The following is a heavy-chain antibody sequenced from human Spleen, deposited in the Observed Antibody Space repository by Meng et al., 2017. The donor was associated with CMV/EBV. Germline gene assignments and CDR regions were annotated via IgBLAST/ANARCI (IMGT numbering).Heavy chain of an antibody. CDR1: GFTFSRDA. CDR2: ISGSGGST. D-gene: IGHD6-19*01. Sequence: GESLKISCAASGFTFSRDAMSWVRQAPGKGLEWVSAISGSGGSTYYADSVKGRFTISRDNSKNTLYLQMNSLRAEDTAVYYCAKGRYSSGWAPTDPWGQGTLVTVSS. J-gene: IGHJ5*02. CDR3: AKGRYSSGWAPTDP. V-gene: IGHV3-23*01.